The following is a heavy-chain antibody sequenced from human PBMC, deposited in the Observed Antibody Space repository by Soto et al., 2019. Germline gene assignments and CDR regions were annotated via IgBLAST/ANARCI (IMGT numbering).Heavy chain of an antibody. Sequence: QVQLVQSGAELKKPGSSVKVSCKASGGTFSNYAISWVRQAPGQGLEWMGGIIPIFGTANYAQKFQGRVTITADESTSTAYMELSSLRSEDTAVYYCARPLTPYCSGGRCYSGLDYWGQGTLVTVSS. CDR1: GGTFSNYA. CDR2: IIPIFGTA. J-gene: IGHJ4*02. D-gene: IGHD2-15*01. CDR3: ARPLTPYCSGGRCYSGLDY. V-gene: IGHV1-69*12.